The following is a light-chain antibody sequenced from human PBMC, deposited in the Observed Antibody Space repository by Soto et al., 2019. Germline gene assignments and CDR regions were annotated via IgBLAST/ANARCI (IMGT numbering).Light chain of an antibody. V-gene: IGLV2-14*01. CDR1: SSDVGGYNF. CDR2: EVT. J-gene: IGLJ2*01. CDR3: SSYRSRNTLG. Sequence: QSALTQPASVSGSPGQSITISCTGTSSDVGGYNFVSWYQQHPGKAPKLMIYEVTDRPSGVSNRFSGSKSGSTASLTISGLQAEDEADYYCSSYRSRNTLGFGGGSKLTVL.